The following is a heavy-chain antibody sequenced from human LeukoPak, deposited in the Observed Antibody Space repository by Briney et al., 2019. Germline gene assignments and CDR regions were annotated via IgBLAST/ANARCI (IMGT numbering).Heavy chain of an antibody. D-gene: IGHD2-2*01. V-gene: IGHV4-59*12. CDR1: GGSISSYY. CDR2: IYYSGST. CDR3: AREVVVVPAARRTFDP. Sequence: PSETLSLTCTVSGGSISSYYWSWIRQPPGKGLEWIGYIYYSGSTNYNPSLKSRVTISVDTSKNQFSLKLSSVTAADTAVYYCAREVVVVPAARRTFDPWGQGILVTVSS. J-gene: IGHJ5*02.